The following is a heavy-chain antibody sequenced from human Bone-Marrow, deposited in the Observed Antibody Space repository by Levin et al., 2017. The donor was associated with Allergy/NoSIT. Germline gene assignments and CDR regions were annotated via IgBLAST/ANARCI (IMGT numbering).Heavy chain of an antibody. Sequence: GESLKISCSASGFSFSTYGMHWVRQAPGKGLEYVSSISSNGGSTYYADFVKGRFTISRDNSKNTLYLQMGSLRTEDTAVYYCVKDGFNSALYYYFDYWGQGTLVTVSS. J-gene: IGHJ4*02. CDR1: GFSFSTYG. CDR2: ISSNGGST. V-gene: IGHV3-64D*06. D-gene: IGHD6-19*01. CDR3: VKDGFNSALYYYFDY.